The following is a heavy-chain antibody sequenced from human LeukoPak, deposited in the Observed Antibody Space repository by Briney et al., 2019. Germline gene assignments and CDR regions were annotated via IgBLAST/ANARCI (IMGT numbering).Heavy chain of an antibody. J-gene: IGHJ3*02. V-gene: IGHV4-34*01. CDR1: GGSFSGYY. CDR3: ARGRRWLRFLDPVRAPDAFDI. D-gene: IGHD3-3*01. CDR2: INHSGST. Sequence: SETLSLTCAVYGGSFSGYYWSWIRQPPGKGLEWIGEINHSGSTNYNPSLKSRVTISVDTSKNQFSLKLSSVTAADTAVYYCARGRRWLRFLDPVRAPDAFDIWGQGTMVTVSS.